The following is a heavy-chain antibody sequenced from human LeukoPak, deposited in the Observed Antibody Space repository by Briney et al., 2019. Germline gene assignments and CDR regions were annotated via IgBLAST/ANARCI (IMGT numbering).Heavy chain of an antibody. D-gene: IGHD3-9*01. CDR1: GYTFTGYY. CDR2: INPNSGGT. Sequence: ASVKVSCKASGYTFTGYYMHWVRQAPGQGLDWMGWINPNSGGTNYAQKFQGRVTMTRDTSISTAYMELSRLRSDDTAVYYCARVICHDILTGYCPFDYWGQGTPVTVSS. V-gene: IGHV1-2*02. J-gene: IGHJ4*02. CDR3: ARVICHDILTGYCPFDY.